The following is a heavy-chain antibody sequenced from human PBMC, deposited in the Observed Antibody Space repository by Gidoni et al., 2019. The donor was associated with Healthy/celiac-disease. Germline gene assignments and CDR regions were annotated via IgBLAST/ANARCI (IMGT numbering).Heavy chain of an antibody. Sequence: QVQLQESGPGLVKPSQTLSLTCPVSGGSISRGGYYWSWIRQHPGKGLEWIGYIYYSGSTYYNPSLKSRVTISVDTSKNQFSLKLSAVTAADTAVYYCARAEDMATITGWFDPWGQGTLVTVSS. V-gene: IGHV4-31*03. CDR3: ARAEDMATITGWFDP. J-gene: IGHJ5*02. CDR2: IYYSGST. D-gene: IGHD4-4*01. CDR1: GGSISRGGYY.